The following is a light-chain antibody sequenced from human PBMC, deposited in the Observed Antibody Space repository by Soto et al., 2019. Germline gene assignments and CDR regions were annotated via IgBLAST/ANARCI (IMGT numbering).Light chain of an antibody. J-gene: IGLJ3*02. Sequence: QSVLTQPPSVSGAPGQTVTISCIGSSSNIGAGYAVPWYQQYPGTAPKLLIYANRNRPSGVPERFSGSKSGTSASLAISGLQVEDEADYYCQSYESASEVFGGGTKLTVL. CDR3: QSYESASEV. V-gene: IGLV1-40*01. CDR2: ANR. CDR1: SSNIGAGYA.